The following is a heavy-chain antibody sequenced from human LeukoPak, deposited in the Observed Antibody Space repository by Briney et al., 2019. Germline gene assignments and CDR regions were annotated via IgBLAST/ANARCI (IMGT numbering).Heavy chain of an antibody. J-gene: IGHJ4*02. V-gene: IGHV3-7*01. Sequence: QSGGSLRLSCTASGFTFGDYAMSWFRQAPGKGLEWVANIKQDGSENYYVDSVRGRFTISRDNAKKSLYLQMNSLRAEDTAVYYCAREDILTGYVADLDYWGQGTEVTVSS. CDR2: IKQDGSEN. CDR1: GFTFGDYA. CDR3: AREDILTGYVADLDY. D-gene: IGHD3-9*01.